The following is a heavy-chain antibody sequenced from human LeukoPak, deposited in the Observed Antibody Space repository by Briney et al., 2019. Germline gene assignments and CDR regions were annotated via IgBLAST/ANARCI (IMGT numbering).Heavy chain of an antibody. Sequence: GGSLRLSCAASGFTFSSYGMHWVRQAPGKGLEWVAVISYDGSNKYYADSVKGRFTISRDNSKNTLYLQMNSLRAEDTAVYYCAKNDLWFGESNDHDAFDIWGQGTMVTVSS. CDR3: AKNDLWFGESNDHDAFDI. D-gene: IGHD3-10*01. CDR2: ISYDGSNK. V-gene: IGHV3-30*18. CDR1: GFTFSSYG. J-gene: IGHJ3*02.